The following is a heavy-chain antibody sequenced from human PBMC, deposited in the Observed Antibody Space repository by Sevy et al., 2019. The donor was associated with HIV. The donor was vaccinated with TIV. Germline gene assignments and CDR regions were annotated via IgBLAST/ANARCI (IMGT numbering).Heavy chain of an antibody. Sequence: GVLRLSCTASGFIFGDYGMSWVRQAPGKGLEWIAFFKSKIHGGTTENAASVKGSFTISRDDSKNIVYLQMSNLKTEDTAVYYCTRWSGSQSIFDYWGQGTLVTVSS. V-gene: IGHV3-49*04. CDR3: TRWSGSQSIFDY. CDR2: FKSKIHGGTT. J-gene: IGHJ4*02. D-gene: IGHD1-26*01. CDR1: GFIFGDYG.